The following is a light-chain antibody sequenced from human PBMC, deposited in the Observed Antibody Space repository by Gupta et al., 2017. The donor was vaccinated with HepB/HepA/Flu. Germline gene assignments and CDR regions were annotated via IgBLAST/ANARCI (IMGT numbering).Light chain of an antibody. CDR1: SSDVGDYNY. Sequence: QSALTQPASVSGSPGQSITISCTGTSSDVGDYNYVSLFQLHPGKAPKLMIFDVSNRPSGVSIRFSGSKSGNTASLTISGLQAEDEAHYYCSSYTSTSARVLFGGGTKLTVL. CDR3: SSYTSTSARVL. J-gene: IGLJ2*01. V-gene: IGLV2-14*03. CDR2: DVS.